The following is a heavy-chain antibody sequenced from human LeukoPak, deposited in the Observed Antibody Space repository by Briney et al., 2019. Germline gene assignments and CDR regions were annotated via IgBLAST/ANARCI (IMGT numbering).Heavy chain of an antibody. Sequence: ASVKVSCKASGYTFTSYGISWVRQAPGQGLEWMGWISAYNGNTNYAQKLQGRVTMTTDTSTSTAYMELRSLRSDDTAVYYCARAPEDDSSGYYSGNYFDYWGQGTLVTVSS. CDR3: ARAPEDDSSGYYSGNYFDY. CDR1: GYTFTSYG. CDR2: ISAYNGNT. J-gene: IGHJ4*02. D-gene: IGHD3-22*01. V-gene: IGHV1-18*01.